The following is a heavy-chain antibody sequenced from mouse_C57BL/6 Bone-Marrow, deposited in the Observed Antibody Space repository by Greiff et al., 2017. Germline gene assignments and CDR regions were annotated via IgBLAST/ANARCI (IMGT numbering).Heavy chain of an antibody. Sequence: EVKVEESGGGLVQPGGSMKLSCVASGFTFSNYWMNWVRQSPEKGLEWVAQIRLKSDNYATHYAESVKGRFTISRDDSESSVYLQMNNLRAEDTGIYYCTESAIYGGYYLFAYWGQGTLVTVSA. D-gene: IGHD2-3*01. CDR1: GFTFSNYW. J-gene: IGHJ3*01. CDR3: TESAIYGGYYLFAY. V-gene: IGHV6-3*01. CDR2: IRLKSDNYAT.